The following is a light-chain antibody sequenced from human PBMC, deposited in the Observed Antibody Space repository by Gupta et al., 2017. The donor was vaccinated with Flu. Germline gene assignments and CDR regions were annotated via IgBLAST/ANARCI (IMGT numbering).Light chain of an antibody. J-gene: IGKJ4*01. CDR3: QQRRDWLT. CDR2: DSS. V-gene: IGKV3-11*01. CDR1: QSIRSK. Sequence: GERAPLSCSASQSIRSKLAWYQQKPGQAPRLLIYDSSVRATVIPAKFSGSGSGTDFPLTISSLEPEDFAVYYCQQRRDWLTFGGGTKVEI.